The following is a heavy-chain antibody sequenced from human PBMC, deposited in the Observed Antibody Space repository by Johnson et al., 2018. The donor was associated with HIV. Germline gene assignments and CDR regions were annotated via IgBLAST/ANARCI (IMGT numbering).Heavy chain of an antibody. CDR2: ISGDGSEK. CDR3: AREGGEVASRGFDI. D-gene: IGHD5-12*01. CDR1: GFIFSSYG. Sequence: QVHLVESGGGVVQPGRSLRLSCAASGFIFSSYGMHWVRQAPGKGLEWVAVISGDGSEKYYVDSVKGRFTISRDNAKNSLYLKMNSLRDEDTAVNYCAREGGEVASRGFDIWGQGTMVTVS. J-gene: IGHJ3*02. V-gene: IGHV3-30*03.